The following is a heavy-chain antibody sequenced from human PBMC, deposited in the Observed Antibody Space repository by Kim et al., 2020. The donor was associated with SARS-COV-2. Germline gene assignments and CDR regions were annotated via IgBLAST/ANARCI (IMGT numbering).Heavy chain of an antibody. D-gene: IGHD5-12*01. CDR1: GYTFTSYG. Sequence: ASVKVSCKASGYTFTSYGISWVRQAPGQGLEWMGWISAYNGNTNYAQKLQGRVTMTTDTSTSTAYMELRSLRSDDTAVYYCARRYSGYDPTRYYGMDVWGQGTTVTVSS. CDR2: ISAYNGNT. J-gene: IGHJ6*02. CDR3: ARRYSGYDPTRYYGMDV. V-gene: IGHV1-18*01.